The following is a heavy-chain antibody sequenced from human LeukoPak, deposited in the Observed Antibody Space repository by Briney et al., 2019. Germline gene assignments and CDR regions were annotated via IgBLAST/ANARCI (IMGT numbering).Heavy chain of an antibody. V-gene: IGHV3-48*04. D-gene: IGHD2-15*01. Sequence: GGSLRLSCAASGFTFSCYSMNWVRQAPGKGLEWVSYVSSSSSTIYYADSVKGRFTISRDNAKNSLYLQMNSLRAEDTAVYYCARGGSGMLFDYWGQGTLVTVSS. CDR3: ARGGSGMLFDY. J-gene: IGHJ4*02. CDR2: VSSSSSTI. CDR1: GFTFSCYS.